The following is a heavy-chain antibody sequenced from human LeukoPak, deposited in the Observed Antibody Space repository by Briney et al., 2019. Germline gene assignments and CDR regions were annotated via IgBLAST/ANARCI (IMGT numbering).Heavy chain of an antibody. D-gene: IGHD5-24*01. Sequence: SETLSLTCTVSGGSIISGGYYWSWIRQHPGKGLEWIGYIYYSGSTYYNPSLKSRVTISVDKSKNQFSLKLSSVTAADTAVYYCARHRHRWLQLKAFDIWGQGTMVTVSS. CDR2: IYYSGST. V-gene: IGHV4-31*03. CDR3: ARHRHRWLQLKAFDI. CDR1: GGSIISGGYY. J-gene: IGHJ3*02.